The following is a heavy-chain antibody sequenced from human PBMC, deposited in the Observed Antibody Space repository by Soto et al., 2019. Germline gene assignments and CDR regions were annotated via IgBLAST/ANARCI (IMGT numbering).Heavy chain of an antibody. V-gene: IGHV3-21*01. CDR2: INSVASYV. D-gene: IGHD3-10*01. CDR1: RFAFSSYS. Sequence: QLVESGGGLVKPGGSLRVSCAASRFAFSSYSMHWVRQAPMKGLEWVASINSVASYVYYADSVEGRFTISRDNAKNSVYLQMTSLRAEDTAVYYFTRDRSSFMRGRIRGPYGGLDVWGQGTTVLVS. CDR3: TRDRSSFMRGRIRGPYGGLDV. J-gene: IGHJ6*02.